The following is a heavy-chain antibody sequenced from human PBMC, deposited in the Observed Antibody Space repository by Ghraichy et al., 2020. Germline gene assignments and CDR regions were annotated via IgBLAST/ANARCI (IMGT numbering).Heavy chain of an antibody. Sequence: LSLTCAASGFTFSSYVMSWVRQAPGKGLEWVSSIRDSGINTFYADSVRGRFTISRDNSKNTLYLNMTSLRAEDTAVYYCAKTYDFWSFDYWGQGTLVTVSS. V-gene: IGHV3-23*01. CDR3: AKTYDFWSFDY. D-gene: IGHD3-3*01. J-gene: IGHJ4*02. CDR2: IRDSGINT. CDR1: GFTFSSYV.